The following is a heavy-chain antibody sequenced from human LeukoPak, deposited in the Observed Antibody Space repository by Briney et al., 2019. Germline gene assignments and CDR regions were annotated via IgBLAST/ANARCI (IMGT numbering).Heavy chain of an antibody. V-gene: IGHV4-34*01. CDR1: GGSFSGYY. CDR2: INHSGST. Sequence: PSETLSLTCAVYGGSFSGYYWSWIRQPPGKGLEWIGEINHSGSTNYNPSLKSRVTISVDTSKNQFSLKLSSVTAADTAVYYCARESPYTEVVFDYWGQGTLVTVSS. J-gene: IGHJ4*02. D-gene: IGHD2-2*02. CDR3: ARESPYTEVVFDY.